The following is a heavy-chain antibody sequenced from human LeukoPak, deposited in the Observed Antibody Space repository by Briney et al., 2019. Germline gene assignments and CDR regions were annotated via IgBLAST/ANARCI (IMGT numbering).Heavy chain of an antibody. CDR3: ARHTPPSSRGWLGY. CDR1: AGSISSYS. CDR2: IYYSGST. V-gene: IGHV4-59*08. J-gene: IGHJ4*02. D-gene: IGHD6-19*01. Sequence: PSETLSLTCTVSAGSISSYSWSWVRQPPGKGLEWIGYIYYSGSTNYNPSLKSRVTISVDTSKAQFSLKLSSVTAADTAVYYCARHTPPSSRGWLGYWGQGTLVTVSS.